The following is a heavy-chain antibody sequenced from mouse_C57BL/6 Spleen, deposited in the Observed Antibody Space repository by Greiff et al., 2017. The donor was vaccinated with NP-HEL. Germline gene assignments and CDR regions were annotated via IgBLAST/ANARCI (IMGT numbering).Heavy chain of an antibody. D-gene: IGHD2-3*01. CDR3: ARQADGSFDY. J-gene: IGHJ2*01. CDR1: GFTFSSYG. V-gene: IGHV5-6*01. Sequence: EVQVVESGGDLVKPGGSLKLSCAASGFTFSSYGMSWVRQTPDKRLEWVATISSGGSYTYYPDSVKGRFTISRDNAKNTLYLQMSSLKSEDTAMYYCARQADGSFDYWGQGTTLTVSS. CDR2: ISSGGSYT.